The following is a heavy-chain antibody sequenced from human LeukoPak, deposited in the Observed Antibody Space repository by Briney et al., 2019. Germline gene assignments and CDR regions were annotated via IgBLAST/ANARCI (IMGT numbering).Heavy chain of an antibody. CDR2: IKQDGSEK. Sequence: GGSLRLSCAASGFNFNKYLMSWVRQAPGKGLEWVANIKQDGSEKYYVDSVKGRFTISRDNAKNSLYLQMNSLRAEDTAVYYCARAGVPHYYYYYYMDVWGKGTTVTVSS. V-gene: IGHV3-7*01. D-gene: IGHD2-2*01. CDR3: ARAGVPHYYYYYYMDV. CDR1: GFNFNKYL. J-gene: IGHJ6*03.